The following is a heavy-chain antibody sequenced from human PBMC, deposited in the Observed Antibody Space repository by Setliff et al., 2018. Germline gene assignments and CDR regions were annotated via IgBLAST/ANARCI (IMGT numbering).Heavy chain of an antibody. V-gene: IGHV4-34*01. Sequence: KTSETLSLTCTVYGGSFTNYYWGWIRQSPGKGLEWIGEINHSGSTNYNPSLKSRLTISVDASTNQFSLKLYSVTAADTAVYYCRYWSGHYNNDYWGQGTLVTVS. CDR3: RYWSGHYNNDY. D-gene: IGHD3-3*01. J-gene: IGHJ4*02. CDR1: GGSFTNYY. CDR2: INHSGST.